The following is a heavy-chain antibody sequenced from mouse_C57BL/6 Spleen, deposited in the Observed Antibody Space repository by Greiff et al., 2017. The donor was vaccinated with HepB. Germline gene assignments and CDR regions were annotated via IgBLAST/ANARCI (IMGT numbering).Heavy chain of an antibody. D-gene: IGHD1-1*01. V-gene: IGHV1-64*01. CDR3: ARSYGSSYDRGAMDY. CDR2: IHPNSGST. J-gene: IGHJ4*01. Sequence: QLQQPGAELVKPGASVKLSCKASGYTFTSYWMHWVKQRPGQGREWIGMIHPNSGSTNYNEKFKSKATLTVDKSTSTDYMQLSSLTSEDSAVYYCARSYGSSYDRGAMDYWGQGTSVTVSS. CDR1: GYTFTSYW.